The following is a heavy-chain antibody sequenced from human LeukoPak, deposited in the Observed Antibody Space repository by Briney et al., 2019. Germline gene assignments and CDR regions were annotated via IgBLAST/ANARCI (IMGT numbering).Heavy chain of an antibody. V-gene: IGHV3-9*01. J-gene: IGHJ4*02. CDR2: ISWNSGSI. CDR3: ARKRPNYFDY. Sequence: PGGSLRLSCAASGFTFDDYATHWVRQAPGKGLEWVSGISWNSGSIGYADSVKGRFTISRDNAENSLYLQMNSLRAEDTALYYCARKRPNYFDYWGQGTLVTVSS. CDR1: GFTFDDYA.